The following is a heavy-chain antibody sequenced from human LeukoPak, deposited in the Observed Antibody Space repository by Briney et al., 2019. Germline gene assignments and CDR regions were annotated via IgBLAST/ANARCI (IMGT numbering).Heavy chain of an antibody. CDR2: MNPNSGNT. D-gene: IGHD2-15*01. CDR3: ARGPQRVGYCSGGSCYPGYFDY. J-gene: IGHJ4*02. Sequence: GASVKVSCKASGYTFTSYDINWVRQATGQGLEWMGWMNPNSGNTGYAQKFQDRVTMTSNTSISTAYMELSSLRSEDTAVYYCARGPQRVGYCSGGSCYPGYFDYWGQGTLVTVSS. CDR1: GYTFTSYD. V-gene: IGHV1-8*01.